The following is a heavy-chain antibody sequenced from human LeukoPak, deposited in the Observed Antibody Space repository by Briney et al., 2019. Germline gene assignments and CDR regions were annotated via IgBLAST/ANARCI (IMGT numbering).Heavy chain of an antibody. CDR3: ARLDSSASFPDY. V-gene: IGHV1-2*02. CDR1: GYTFTGYY. D-gene: IGHD6-19*01. J-gene: IGHJ4*02. Sequence: ASVKVSCKASGYTFTGYYMHWVRQAPGQGLEWMGWINPNSGGTNYAQKFQGRVTMTRDTSISTAYMELSSLRSEDMAVYYCARLDSSASFPDYWGQGTLVTVSS. CDR2: INPNSGGT.